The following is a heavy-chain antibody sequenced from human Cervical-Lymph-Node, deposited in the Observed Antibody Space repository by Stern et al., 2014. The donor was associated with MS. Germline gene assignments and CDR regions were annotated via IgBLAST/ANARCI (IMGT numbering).Heavy chain of an antibody. CDR3: ARTSRRGYLTLDY. J-gene: IGHJ4*02. D-gene: IGHD3-22*01. CDR2: ISSSNSVT. V-gene: IGHV3-48*02. Sequence: EDQLVESGGVLVQPGGSLRISCAASGFTFSRYSMNWVRQAPGKGLEWVSYISSSNSVTKDAESVNGRVAISRAKAKNYLYLTINSLRDDATAVYYCARTSRRGYLTLDYWGQGTLVTVSS. CDR1: GFTFSRYS.